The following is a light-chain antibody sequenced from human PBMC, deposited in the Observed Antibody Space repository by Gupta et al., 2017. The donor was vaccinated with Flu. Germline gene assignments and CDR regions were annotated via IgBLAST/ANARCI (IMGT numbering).Light chain of an antibody. CDR3: QQSYSTPPT. J-gene: IGKJ2*01. V-gene: IGKV1-39*01. Sequence: PSSLSASVGDRFTITFLASQSISSYLNWYQQKPGKAPKLLIYAASSLQSGVPSRFSGSGSGTDFTLTISRLQPEDFATDYCQQSYSTPPTFGQGTKLEIK. CDR2: AAS. CDR1: QSISSY.